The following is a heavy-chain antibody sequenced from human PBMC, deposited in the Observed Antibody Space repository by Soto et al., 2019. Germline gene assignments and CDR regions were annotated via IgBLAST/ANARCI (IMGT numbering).Heavy chain of an antibody. CDR3: ARELRYFVSTPTKRKPYYFDY. CDR2: INHSGST. CDR1: GGSFSGYY. D-gene: IGHD3-9*01. J-gene: IGHJ4*02. V-gene: IGHV4-34*01. Sequence: SETLSLTCAVYGGSFSGYYWSWIRQPPGKGLEWIGEINHSGSTNYNPSLKSRVTISVDTSKNQFSLKLSSVTAADTAVYYCARELRYFVSTPTKRKPYYFDYWSQGTLVTVSS.